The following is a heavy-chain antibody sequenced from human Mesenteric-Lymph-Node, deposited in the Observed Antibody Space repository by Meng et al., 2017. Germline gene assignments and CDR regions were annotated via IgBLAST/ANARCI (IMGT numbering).Heavy chain of an antibody. V-gene: IGHV4-4*02. CDR3: ARGQKGYFDL. J-gene: IGHJ2*01. Sequence: QLQESGPGLVKPSGTLSLTCAVSGGSISSSYWWTWVRQSPGKGLEWIGEMYHSGTTNYNPSLKSRVTISMGKSNNQLSLKLNSVTAADTAVYYCARGQKGYFDLWGRGTLVTVSS. CDR1: GGSISSSYW. CDR2: MYHSGTT.